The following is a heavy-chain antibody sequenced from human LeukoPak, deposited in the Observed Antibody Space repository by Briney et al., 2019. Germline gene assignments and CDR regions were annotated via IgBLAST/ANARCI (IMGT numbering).Heavy chain of an antibody. Sequence: SETLSLTCTVSGGSISSYYWSWIRQPPGKGLEWIGYIYYSGSTNYNPSLKSRVTISVDTSKNQFSLKLSSVTAADTAVYYCARQVDFWRYYMDVWGKGTTVTVSS. CDR1: GGSISSYY. J-gene: IGHJ6*03. V-gene: IGHV4-59*01. CDR3: ARQVDFWRYYMDV. CDR2: IYYSGST. D-gene: IGHD3-3*01.